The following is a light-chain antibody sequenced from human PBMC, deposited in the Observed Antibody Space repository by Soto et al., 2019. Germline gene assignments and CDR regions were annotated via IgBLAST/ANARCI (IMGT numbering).Light chain of an antibody. CDR2: DAS. V-gene: IGKV3-11*01. J-gene: IGKJ3*01. CDR1: QSVGSS. CDR3: QQYSDSPPLFT. Sequence: EIVLTQSPATLSLSPGERATLSCRTSQSVGSSLAWYQQKPGQAPRLLIFDASNRATGIPARFSGSGSGTDFTLTISSLEPEDVAVYYCQQYSDSPPLFTFGPGTKVNI.